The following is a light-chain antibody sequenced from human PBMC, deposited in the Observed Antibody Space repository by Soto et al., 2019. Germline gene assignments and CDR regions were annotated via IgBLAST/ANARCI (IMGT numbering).Light chain of an antibody. V-gene: IGKV3-20*01. Sequence: EIVLTQSPGTVSLSPGERATLSCGVSQSVSSRNLAWYRQKPGQAPSLLIFGASNRATGIPDRFSGSGSGTDFTLTISRLEPEDCAVYYCLRYGDSPPAYTFGQGTKLEIK. CDR2: GAS. CDR3: LRYGDSPPAYT. CDR1: QSVSSRN. J-gene: IGKJ2*01.